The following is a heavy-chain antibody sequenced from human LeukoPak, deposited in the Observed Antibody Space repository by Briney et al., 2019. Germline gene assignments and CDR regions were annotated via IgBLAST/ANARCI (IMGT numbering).Heavy chain of an antibody. V-gene: IGHV3-30*01. CDR1: GFTFSSYA. J-gene: IGHJ5*02. Sequence: GGSLRLSCAASGFTFSSYAMHWVRQAPGKGLEWVAVISYDGSNKYYADSVKGRFTISRDNSKNTLYLQMNSLRAEDTAVYYCARERRGYQLPMPVWFDPWGQGTLVTVSS. CDR3: ARERRGYQLPMPVWFDP. CDR2: ISYDGSNK. D-gene: IGHD2-2*01.